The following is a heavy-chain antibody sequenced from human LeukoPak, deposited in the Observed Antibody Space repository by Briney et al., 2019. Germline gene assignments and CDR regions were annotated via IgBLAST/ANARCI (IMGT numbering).Heavy chain of an antibody. Sequence: PGGSLRLSCAASGFTFSTYAMNWVRQAPGKGLEWLSYISDSGDTINYADSVKGRFTISRDNAKNSLYLQMNSLRAEDTAVYYCAREKGSSGYPYYFDYWGQGTLVTV. CDR3: AREKGSSGYPYYFDY. CDR2: ISDSGDTI. J-gene: IGHJ4*02. V-gene: IGHV3-48*01. D-gene: IGHD3-22*01. CDR1: GFTFSTYA.